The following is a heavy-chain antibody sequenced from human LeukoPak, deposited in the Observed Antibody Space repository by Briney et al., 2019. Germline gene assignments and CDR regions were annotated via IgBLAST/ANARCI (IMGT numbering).Heavy chain of an antibody. CDR3: ARQPLGYCSGGSCYGVAGYDAFDM. CDR1: GYSFTTYW. V-gene: IGHV5-51*01. Sequence: GESLKISCKGSGYSFTTYWIGWVRQMPGKGLEWMGIIYPGDSETRYSPSFPGQVTISADKSISTAYLQWSSLKASDTAMYYCARQPLGYCSGGSCYGVAGYDAFDMWGQGTMVTVSS. J-gene: IGHJ3*02. CDR2: IYPGDSET. D-gene: IGHD2-15*01.